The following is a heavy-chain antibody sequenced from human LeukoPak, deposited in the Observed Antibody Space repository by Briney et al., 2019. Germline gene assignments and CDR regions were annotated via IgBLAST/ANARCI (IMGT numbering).Heavy chain of an antibody. CDR2: IWYDGSNK. CDR3: ARDRAVASNYYYGMDV. J-gene: IGHJ6*02. V-gene: IGHV3-33*01. CDR1: GFTFSSHG. D-gene: IGHD6-19*01. Sequence: GGSLRLSCAASGFTFSSHGMHWVRQAPGKGLEWVAVIWYDGSNKYCADSVKGRFTISRDNSKNTLYLQMNSLRAEDTAVYYCARDRAVASNYYYGMDVWGQGTTVTVSS.